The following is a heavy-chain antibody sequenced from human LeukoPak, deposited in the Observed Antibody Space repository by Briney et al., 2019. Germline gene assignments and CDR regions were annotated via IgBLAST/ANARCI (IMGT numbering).Heavy chain of an antibody. CDR2: ISTNGGFK. Sequence: GGSLRLSCAASGFTFSTYNMHWVRQAPGKGLEWVAVISTNGGFKYYTDSVKGRFTISRDNSKNTLYLQMNSLRAEDTAVYYCAKDRQSIVVVIIDYWGQGTLVTVSS. J-gene: IGHJ4*02. CDR1: GFTFSTYN. D-gene: IGHD3-22*01. V-gene: IGHV3-30*18. CDR3: AKDRQSIVVVIIDY.